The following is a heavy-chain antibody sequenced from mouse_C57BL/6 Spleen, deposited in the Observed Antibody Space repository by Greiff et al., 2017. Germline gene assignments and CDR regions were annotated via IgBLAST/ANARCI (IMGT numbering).Heavy chain of an antibody. CDR2: INYDGSST. CDR1: GFTFSDYY. J-gene: IGHJ4*01. CDR3: ARDRFYYGSSYSYAMDY. D-gene: IGHD1-1*01. V-gene: IGHV5-16*01. Sequence: EVMLVESEGGLVQPGSSMKLSCTASGFTFSDYYMAWVRQVPEKGLEWVANINYDGSSTYYLDSLKSRFIISRDNAKNILYLQMSSLKSEDTATYYCARDRFYYGSSYSYAMDYWGQGTSVTVSS.